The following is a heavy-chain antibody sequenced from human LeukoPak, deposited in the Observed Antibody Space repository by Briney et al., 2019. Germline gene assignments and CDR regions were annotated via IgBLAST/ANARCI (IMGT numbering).Heavy chain of an antibody. CDR3: VRQKKSHGNFDY. CDR2: VGIAVDT. J-gene: IGHJ4*02. V-gene: IGHV3-13*01. CDR1: GFTFSDHA. Sequence: GGSLRLSCAASGFTFSDHAMHWVRQAPGKGLEWVSAVGIAVDTFYPGSVKGRFTISRENAKNSLYLQMNSLRVEDTAVYYCVRQKKSHGNFDYWGQGTLVTVSS. D-gene: IGHD1-26*01.